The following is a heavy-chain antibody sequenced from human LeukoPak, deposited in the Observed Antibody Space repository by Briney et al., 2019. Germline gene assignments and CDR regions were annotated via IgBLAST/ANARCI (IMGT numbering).Heavy chain of an antibody. CDR3: ARVEDDSSGYYYVGYYFDY. D-gene: IGHD3-22*01. J-gene: IGHJ4*02. Sequence: ASVKVSCKASGYTFTGCYMHWVRQAPGQGLEWMGWINPNSGGANYAQKFQGRVTMTRDTSISTAYMELSRLRSDDTAVYYCARVEDDSSGYYYVGYYFDYWGQGTLVTVSS. CDR1: GYTFTGCY. CDR2: INPNSGGA. V-gene: IGHV1-2*02.